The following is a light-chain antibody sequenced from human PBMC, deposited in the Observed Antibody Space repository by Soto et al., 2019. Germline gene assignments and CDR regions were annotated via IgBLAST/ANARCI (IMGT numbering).Light chain of an antibody. V-gene: IGKV2-28*01. CDR3: MKVLQTPVS. CDR1: QSLLHSTGYNY. J-gene: IGKJ3*01. CDR2: LGF. Sequence: DIVMTQSPLSLPVTPGEPASISCRSSQSLLHSTGYNYLDWYLQKPGQSPQLVIQLGFMRASRDFDRCSGSGSSSDSALKISRVEAEDFGVYLCMKVLQTPVSFGTGTKVDV.